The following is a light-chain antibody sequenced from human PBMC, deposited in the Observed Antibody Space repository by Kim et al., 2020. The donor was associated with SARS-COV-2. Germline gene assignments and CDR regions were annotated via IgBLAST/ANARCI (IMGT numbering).Light chain of an antibody. CDR3: QQRNKWPPYT. CDR1: QSVSSY. V-gene: IGKV3-11*01. CDR2: DAS. J-gene: IGKJ2*01. Sequence: EIVLTQSPATLSLSPGERATLSCRASQSVSSYLAWYQQKPGQAPRLLIYDASNRATGIPARFSGSGSGTDFTLTISSLEPEDFAVYYCQQRNKWPPYTFGQGTKLEI.